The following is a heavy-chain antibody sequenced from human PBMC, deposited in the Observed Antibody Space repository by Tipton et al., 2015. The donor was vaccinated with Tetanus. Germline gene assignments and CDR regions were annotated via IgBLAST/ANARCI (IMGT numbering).Heavy chain of an antibody. CDR1: GGSFSGYY. J-gene: IGHJ4*02. V-gene: IGHV4-34*01. D-gene: IGHD6-19*01. CDR2: INHSGST. Sequence: TLSLTCAVYGGSFSGYYWSWIRQPPRKGLEWIGEINHSGSTNYNPSLKSRVTISVDTSKNQFSLKLSSVTAADTAVYYCARVRAVAGTSAGPTGSYYDYWGQGTLVTVSS. CDR3: ARVRAVAGTSAGPTGSYYDY.